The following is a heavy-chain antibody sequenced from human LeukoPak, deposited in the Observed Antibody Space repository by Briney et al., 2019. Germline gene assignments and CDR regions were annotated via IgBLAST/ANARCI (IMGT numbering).Heavy chain of an antibody. Sequence: GGSLRLSCAASGFTFSSYAMSWVRQAPGKGLEWVSAISGSGGSTYYADSVKGRFTISRDNSKNTLYLQMNSLRAEDTAVYYCAKDRASYDFWSGYNYMDVWGKGTTVTVSS. CDR2: ISGSGGST. D-gene: IGHD3-3*01. CDR3: AKDRASYDFWSGYNYMDV. J-gene: IGHJ6*03. CDR1: GFTFSSYA. V-gene: IGHV3-23*01.